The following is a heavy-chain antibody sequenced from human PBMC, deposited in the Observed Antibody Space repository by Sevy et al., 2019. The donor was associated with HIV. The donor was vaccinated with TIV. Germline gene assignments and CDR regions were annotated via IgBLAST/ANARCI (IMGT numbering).Heavy chain of an antibody. Sequence: ASGKVSCKTFGYTFSNHYIHWVRQAPGHGLEWMGVINPSGGSTNYAHRFQGRVTMTRDPSTSTFYMDLSSMRSEDTAVYYCARDRYASGDFDYWGQGTLVTVSS. CDR1: GYTFSNHY. D-gene: IGHD6-19*01. J-gene: IGHJ4*02. CDR2: INPSGGST. CDR3: ARDRYASGDFDY. V-gene: IGHV1-46*01.